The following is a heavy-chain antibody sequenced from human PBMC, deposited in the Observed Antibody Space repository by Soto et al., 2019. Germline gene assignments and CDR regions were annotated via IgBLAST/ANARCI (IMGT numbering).Heavy chain of an antibody. J-gene: IGHJ4*02. D-gene: IGHD2-15*01. CDR3: ARGYCSGGSCYSGAFDY. CDR2: ISAYNGNT. Sequence: QVQLVQSGAEVKKPGASVKVSCKASGYTFTSYGISWVRQAPGQGLEWMGWISAYNGNTNYAQKLQGRVNMTTATSTSTAYMELRSLRSDDTAVYYCARGYCSGGSCYSGAFDYWGQGTLVTVSS. CDR1: GYTFTSYG. V-gene: IGHV1-18*01.